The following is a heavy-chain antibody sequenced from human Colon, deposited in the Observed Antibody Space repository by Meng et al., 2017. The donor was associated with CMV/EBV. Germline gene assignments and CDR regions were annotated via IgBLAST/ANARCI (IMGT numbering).Heavy chain of an antibody. CDR3: ATGGWQQPGFDY. CDR2: ISYDGRNK. D-gene: IGHD5-24*01. V-gene: IGHV3-30*04. J-gene: IGHJ4*02. Sequence: GESLKISCACSGFTFSSYALHWVRQTPGKGLEGVAFISYDGRNKYYADSVKGRFTISTDNAENTLYLQMNSLRAEDTALYYCATGGWQQPGFDYWGQGTLVTVSS. CDR1: GFTFSSYA.